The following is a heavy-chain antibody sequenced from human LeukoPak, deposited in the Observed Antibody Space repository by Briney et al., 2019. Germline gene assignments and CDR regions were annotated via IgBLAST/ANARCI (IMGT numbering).Heavy chain of an antibody. CDR1: GGSFSGYY. CDR3: ARGRLLWFGELFNGMDV. CDR2: INHRGST. V-gene: IGHV4-34*01. Sequence: PSETLSLTCAVYGGSFSGYYWSWIRQPPGKGLEWIGEINHRGSTNYNPSLKSRVTISVDTSKNQFSLKPSSVTAADTAVYYCARGRLLWFGELFNGMDVWGKGTTVTVSS. J-gene: IGHJ6*04. D-gene: IGHD3-10*01.